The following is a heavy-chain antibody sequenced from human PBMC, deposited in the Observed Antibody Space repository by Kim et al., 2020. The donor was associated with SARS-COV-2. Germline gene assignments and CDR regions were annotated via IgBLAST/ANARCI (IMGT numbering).Heavy chain of an antibody. V-gene: IGHV1-58*01. CDR1: GFTFTSSA. J-gene: IGHJ3*02. D-gene: IGHD3-9*01. CDR3: AASRGVLRYFDWLTPTSDAFXI. CDR2: IVVGSGNT. Sequence: SVKVSCKASGFTFTSSAVQWVRQARGQRLEWIGWIVVGSGNTNYAQKFQERVTITRDMSTSTAYMELSSLRSEDTAVYYCAASRGVLRYFDWLTPTSDAFXIWGQGTXVTVSS.